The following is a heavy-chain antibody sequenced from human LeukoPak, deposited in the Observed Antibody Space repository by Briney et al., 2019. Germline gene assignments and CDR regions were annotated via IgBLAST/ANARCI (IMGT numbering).Heavy chain of an antibody. CDR2: IYYSGST. J-gene: IGHJ6*03. CDR3: ARFPGGAEYRHYYYMDV. D-gene: IGHD1-14*01. CDR1: GGSINNYF. Sequence: SETLSLTCTVSGGSINNYFWSWIRQPPGKELECIAYIYYSGSTNYKPSLKSRVTVSVDTSKNQFSLKLSSVTAADTAVYYCARFPGGAEYRHYYYMDVWGTGTTVTVSS. V-gene: IGHV4-59*01.